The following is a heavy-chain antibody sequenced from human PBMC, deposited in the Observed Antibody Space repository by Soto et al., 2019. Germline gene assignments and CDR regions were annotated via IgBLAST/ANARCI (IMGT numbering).Heavy chain of an antibody. Sequence: QVQLQESGPGLVKPSQTLSLTCTVSGGSISSGGYYCSWIRQHPGKGLEWIGYIYYSGSTYYNPSLKSRVTISVDTSKNQFSLKLSSVTAADTAVYYCARDKLLAYDSSGFYYYYYGMDVWGQGTTVTVSS. CDR1: GGSISSGGYY. CDR3: ARDKLLAYDSSGFYYYYYGMDV. J-gene: IGHJ6*02. CDR2: IYYSGST. D-gene: IGHD3-22*01. V-gene: IGHV4-31*03.